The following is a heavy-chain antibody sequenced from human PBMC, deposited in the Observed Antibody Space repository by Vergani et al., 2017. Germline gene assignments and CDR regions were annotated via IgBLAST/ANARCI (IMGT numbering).Heavy chain of an antibody. CDR3: VGGGRGDHGDFWSRLGP. V-gene: IGHV3-33*08. Sequence: VQLVESGGGLVKRGGSLRLSCAASGFTFSSYSMNWVRQAPRKGLEWVAVIWYDGSKKYYADSVKGRFTISRDNSKNTLYLQMNSLRAEDTAVYYCVGGGRGDHGDFWSRLGPWGQGTRVIVSS. D-gene: IGHD3-16*01. CDR1: GFTFSSYS. CDR2: IWYDGSKK. J-gene: IGHJ5*02.